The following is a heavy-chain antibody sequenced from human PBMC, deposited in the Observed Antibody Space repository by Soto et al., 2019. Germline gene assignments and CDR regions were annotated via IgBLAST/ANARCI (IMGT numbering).Heavy chain of an antibody. V-gene: IGHV1-69*13. Sequence: SVKVSCKASGGTFSSYAISWVRQAPGQGLEWMGGIIPIFGTANYAQKFQGRVTITADESTSTAYMELSSLRSEDTAVYYCASYRGREYYYYGMDVWGQGTTVTVSS. CDR2: IIPIFGTA. J-gene: IGHJ6*02. CDR3: ASYRGREYYYYGMDV. CDR1: GGTFSSYA. D-gene: IGHD1-26*01.